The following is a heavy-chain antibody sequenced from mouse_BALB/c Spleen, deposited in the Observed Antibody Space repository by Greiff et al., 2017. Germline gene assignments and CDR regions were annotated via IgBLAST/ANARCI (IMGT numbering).Heavy chain of an antibody. CDR3: ARGRDGYDKAMDY. Sequence: QVQLKQSVAELARPGASVKMSCKASGYTFTSYTMHWVKQRPGQGLEWIGYINPSSGYTEYNQKFKDKTTLTADKSSSTADMQLSSLTSEDSAVYYCARGRDGYDKAMDYWGQGTAGTVSA. CDR2: INPSSGYT. D-gene: IGHD2-2*01. CDR1: GYTFTSYT. V-gene: IGHV1-4*02. J-gene: IGHJ4*01.